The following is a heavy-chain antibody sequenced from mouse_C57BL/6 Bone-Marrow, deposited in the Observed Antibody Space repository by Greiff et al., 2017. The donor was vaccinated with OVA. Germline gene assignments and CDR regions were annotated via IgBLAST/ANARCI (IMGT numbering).Heavy chain of an antibody. D-gene: IGHD2-10*02. CDR1: GYTFTGYW. CDR2: ILPGSGST. J-gene: IGHJ1*03. Sequence: QVQLQQPGAELMKPGASVKLSCKATGYTFTGYWIEWVKQRPGHGLEWIGEILPGSGSTNYNEKFKGKATFTADTSSTTAYMQLSSLTTENSAIYDCARRGMYGLRWYFEVWGTGTTVTVSA. V-gene: IGHV1-9*01. CDR3: ARRGMYGLRWYFEV.